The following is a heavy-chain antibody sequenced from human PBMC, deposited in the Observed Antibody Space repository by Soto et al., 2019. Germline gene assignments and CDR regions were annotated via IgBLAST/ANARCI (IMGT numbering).Heavy chain of an antibody. V-gene: IGHV3-30-3*01. D-gene: IGHD4-17*01. CDR2: ISYDGSNK. Sequence: GGSLRLSCAAAGFTCSSYAMHWVRQAPGKGLEWVAVISYDGSNKYYADSVKGRFTISRDNSKNTLYLQMNSLRAEDTAVYYCARDHGDYNDYWGQGTLVTVSS. J-gene: IGHJ4*02. CDR3: ARDHGDYNDY. CDR1: GFTCSSYA.